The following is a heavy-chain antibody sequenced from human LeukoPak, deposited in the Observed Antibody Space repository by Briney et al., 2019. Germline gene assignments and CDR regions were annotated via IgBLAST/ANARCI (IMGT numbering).Heavy chain of an antibody. CDR3: ARDIVMVTYWFDP. CDR1: GYTFTDYY. D-gene: IGHD5-18*01. Sequence: ASVKVSCKGSGYTFTDYYVHWVRQAPGQGLEWMGWINPNSGGTNYAQKFQGRVTMTRDTSISTAYMELSRLRSDDTAVYYCARDIVMVTYWFDPWGQGTLVTVSS. CDR2: INPNSGGT. J-gene: IGHJ5*02. V-gene: IGHV1-2*02.